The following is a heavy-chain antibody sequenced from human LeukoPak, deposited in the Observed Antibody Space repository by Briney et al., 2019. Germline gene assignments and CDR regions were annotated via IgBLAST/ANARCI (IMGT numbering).Heavy chain of an antibody. D-gene: IGHD5-18*01. CDR3: ARVIGYSYGPRSFDI. J-gene: IGHJ3*02. Sequence: ASVKVSCKASGYTFTGYYMHWVRQAPGQGLEWMGRINPNSGGTNYAQKFQGRVTMTRDTSISTAYMELSRLRSDDTAVYYCARVIGYSYGPRSFDIWGRGTMVTVSS. CDR1: GYTFTGYY. CDR2: INPNSGGT. V-gene: IGHV1-2*06.